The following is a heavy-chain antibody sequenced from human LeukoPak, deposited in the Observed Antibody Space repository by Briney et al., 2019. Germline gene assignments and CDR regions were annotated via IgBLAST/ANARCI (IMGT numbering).Heavy chain of an antibody. Sequence: PSETLSLTCTVSGGSISSGDYYWSWIRQPPGKGLEWIGYIYYSGSTYYNPSLKSRVTISVDTSKNQFSLKLSSVTAADTAVYYCARASTIVLKNYFDYWGQGTLVTVSS. V-gene: IGHV4-30-4*01. CDR3: ARASTIVLKNYFDY. D-gene: IGHD2/OR15-2a*01. CDR2: IYYSGST. J-gene: IGHJ4*02. CDR1: GGSISSGDYY.